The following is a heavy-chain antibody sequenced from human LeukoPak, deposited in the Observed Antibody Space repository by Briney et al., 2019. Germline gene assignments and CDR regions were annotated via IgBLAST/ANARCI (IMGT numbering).Heavy chain of an antibody. CDR1: GFTFSIYS. Sequence: GGSLRLSCGASGFTFSIYSMNWVRQAPGKGLEWVSSISSSSSFIYYADSVKGRFTISRDNAKNSLYLQMNSLRAEDTAVYYCARDYILTGYSDYRGQGTLVTVSS. CDR2: ISSSSSFI. CDR3: ARDYILTGYSDY. D-gene: IGHD3-9*01. J-gene: IGHJ4*02. V-gene: IGHV3-21*01.